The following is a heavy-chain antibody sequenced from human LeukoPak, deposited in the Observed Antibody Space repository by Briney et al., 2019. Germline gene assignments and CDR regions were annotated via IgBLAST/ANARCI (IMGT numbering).Heavy chain of an antibody. D-gene: IGHD2-2*01. CDR2: ISYDGSNK. CDR3: AKNSDCSSTSCYSYYYGMDV. Sequence: PGRSLRLSCAAFGFTFSSYGMHWVRQAPGKGLEWVAVISYDGSNKYYADSVKGRFTISRDNSKNTLYLQMNSLRAEDTAVYYCAKNSDCSSTSCYSYYYGMDVWGQGTTVTVSS. CDR1: GFTFSSYG. V-gene: IGHV3-30*18. J-gene: IGHJ6*02.